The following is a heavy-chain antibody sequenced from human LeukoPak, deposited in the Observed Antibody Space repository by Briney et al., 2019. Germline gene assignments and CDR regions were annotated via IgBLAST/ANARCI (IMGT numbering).Heavy chain of an antibody. CDR2: IYYSGTT. J-gene: IGHJ6*02. CDR1: GGSISSGSYY. V-gene: IGHV4-39*01. D-gene: IGHD6-13*01. CDR3: ARHEGAAGGLYYYGMDV. Sequence: SETLSLTCTVSGGSISSGSYYWGWVRQPPGKGLERIGSIYYSGTTYYNPSLKSRVTISVDTTKNQFSLNLSSVTAADTAVYFCARHEGAAGGLYYYGMDVWGQGTTVTVSS.